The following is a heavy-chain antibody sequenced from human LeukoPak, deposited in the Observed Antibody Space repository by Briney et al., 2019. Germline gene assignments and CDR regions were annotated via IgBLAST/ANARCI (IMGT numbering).Heavy chain of an antibody. J-gene: IGHJ4*02. Sequence: PGGSLRLSCAVSGFTFSSYGMHWVRQAPGKGLEWVAFIRYDGSNKYYADSVKGRFTISRDNSKNTLYLQMNSLRAEDAAVYYCAKGDSSGYPLFDYWGQGTLVTVSS. D-gene: IGHD3-22*01. CDR1: GFTFSSYG. CDR2: IRYDGSNK. V-gene: IGHV3-30*02. CDR3: AKGDSSGYPLFDY.